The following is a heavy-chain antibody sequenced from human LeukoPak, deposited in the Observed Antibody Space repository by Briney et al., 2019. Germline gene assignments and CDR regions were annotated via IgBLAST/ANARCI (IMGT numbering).Heavy chain of an antibody. CDR3: ARVDYYDSSGSDAFDI. Sequence: SETLSLTCTVSGGSISSYYWSWIRQPPGKGLEWIAYISDIGSINYNPSLKSRVTISVDTSKNQFSLKLSSVTAADTAVYYCARVDYYDSSGSDAFDIWGQGTMVTVSS. D-gene: IGHD3-22*01. V-gene: IGHV4-59*01. CDR1: GGSISSYY. J-gene: IGHJ3*02. CDR2: ISDIGSI.